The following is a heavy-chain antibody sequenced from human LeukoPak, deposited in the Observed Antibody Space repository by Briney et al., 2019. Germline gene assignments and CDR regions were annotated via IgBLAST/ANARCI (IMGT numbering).Heavy chain of an antibody. V-gene: IGHV3-33*03. Sequence: PGGSLRLSCAASGLTFRTYGMHWVRQAPGKGLEWVAAIFYDGFTKKYADSVKGRFTISRDNSKNTLYLQMNSLSAEDTAVYYCATDGPPEEVVSATFDYWGQGTLVTVSS. J-gene: IGHJ4*02. CDR2: IFYDGFTK. CDR3: ATDGPPEEVVSATFDY. CDR1: GLTFRTYG. D-gene: IGHD2-15*01.